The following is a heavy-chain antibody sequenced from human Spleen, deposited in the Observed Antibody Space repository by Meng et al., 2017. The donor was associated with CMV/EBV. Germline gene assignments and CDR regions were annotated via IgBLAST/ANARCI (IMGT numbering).Heavy chain of an antibody. Sequence: SLSTSGVGVGWIRQPPGKALEWLALIYWNDDKRYSPSLRSRLTITKDTSKNQVVLTMTNMDPVDTATYYCARTITNPRFLEWTTLDYWGQGTLVTVSS. V-gene: IGHV2-5*01. CDR2: IYWNDDK. CDR1: SLSTSGVG. CDR3: ARTITNPRFLEWTTLDY. J-gene: IGHJ4*02. D-gene: IGHD3-3*01.